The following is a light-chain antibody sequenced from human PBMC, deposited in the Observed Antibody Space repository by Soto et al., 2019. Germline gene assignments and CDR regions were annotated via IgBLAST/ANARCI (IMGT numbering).Light chain of an antibody. CDR2: DAS. CDR3: QQYYSYWT. CDR1: QTISNW. J-gene: IGKJ1*01. Sequence: DIPMTQSPSTLSASVGDRVTITCRASQTISNWLDWYQQKPGKAPKLLIYDASSLEGGVPSRFSGSGSGTEFTLTLSSLQPDDFATYYCQQYYSYWTFGQGTKVEIK. V-gene: IGKV1-5*01.